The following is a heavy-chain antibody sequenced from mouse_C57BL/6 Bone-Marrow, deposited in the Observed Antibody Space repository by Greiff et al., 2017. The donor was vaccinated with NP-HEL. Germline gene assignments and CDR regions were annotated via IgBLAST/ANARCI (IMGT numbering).Heavy chain of an antibody. J-gene: IGHJ4*01. CDR1: GYTFTSYG. Sequence: LQESGAELARPGASVKLSCKASGYTFTSYGISWVKQRPGQGLEWIGEIYPRSGNTYYNEKFKGKATLTADKSSSTAYMELRSLTSEDSAVYFCARFGLFYAMDYWGQGTSVTVSS. D-gene: IGHD1-1*02. CDR2: IYPRSGNT. V-gene: IGHV1-81*01. CDR3: ARFGLFYAMDY.